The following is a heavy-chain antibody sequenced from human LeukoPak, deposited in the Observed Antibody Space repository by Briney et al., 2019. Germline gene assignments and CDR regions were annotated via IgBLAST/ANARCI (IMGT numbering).Heavy chain of an antibody. V-gene: IGHV4-59*01. CDR2: IYYSGST. D-gene: IGHD2-2*01. J-gene: IGHJ6*02. Sequence: SEALSLTCTVSGGSISSYYWSWIRQPPGKGLEWIGYIYYSGSTNYNPSLKSRVTISVDTSKNQFSLKLSSVTAADTAVYYCARGGLGPIVVVPAAIRYYYGMDVWGQGTTVTVSS. CDR3: ARGGLGPIVVVPAAIRYYYGMDV. CDR1: GGSISSYY.